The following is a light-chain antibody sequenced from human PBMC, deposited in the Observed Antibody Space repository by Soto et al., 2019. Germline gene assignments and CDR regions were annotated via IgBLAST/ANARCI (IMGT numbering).Light chain of an antibody. CDR1: QSVSGRY. V-gene: IGKV3D-20*02. Sequence: EIVLTQSPGTLSLSPGERATLSCRASQSVSGRYLAWYQQKPGQAPRLLIYGASRRATGIPDRFSGSGSGTDFTLAISRLEPEDFAVYYCQQRSNWGTFGQGTKVDIK. CDR2: GAS. CDR3: QQRSNWGT. J-gene: IGKJ1*01.